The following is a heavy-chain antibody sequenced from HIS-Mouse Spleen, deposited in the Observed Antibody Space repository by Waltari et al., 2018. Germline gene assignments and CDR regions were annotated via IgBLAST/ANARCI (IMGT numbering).Heavy chain of an antibody. J-gene: IGHJ3*02. V-gene: IGHV4-59*01. CDR2: IYYSGST. Sequence: QVQLQESGPGLVKPSETLSLTCTVSGGSISSYYWSWIRQPPGKGLEWIGYIYYSGSTNYQPSLKSRVTISVDTSKNQFCLKLSSVTAADTVVYYCARRLGNDAFDIWGQGTMVTVSS. CDR3: ARRLGNDAFDI. D-gene: IGHD7-27*01. CDR1: GGSISSYY.